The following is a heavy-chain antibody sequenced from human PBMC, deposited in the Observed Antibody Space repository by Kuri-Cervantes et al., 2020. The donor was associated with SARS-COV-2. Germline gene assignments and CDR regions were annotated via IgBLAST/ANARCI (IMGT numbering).Heavy chain of an antibody. J-gene: IGHJ4*02. Sequence: SETLSLTCAVYGGSFSGYYWSWIRQPPGKGLEWIGEINHSGSTNYNPSLKSRVTVSVDTSKNQFSLKLSSVTAADTAVYYCARGDAYYDSSTTFDYWGQGTLVTVSS. CDR3: ARGDAYYDSSTTFDY. V-gene: IGHV4-34*01. CDR1: GGSFSGYY. CDR2: INHSGST. D-gene: IGHD3-22*01.